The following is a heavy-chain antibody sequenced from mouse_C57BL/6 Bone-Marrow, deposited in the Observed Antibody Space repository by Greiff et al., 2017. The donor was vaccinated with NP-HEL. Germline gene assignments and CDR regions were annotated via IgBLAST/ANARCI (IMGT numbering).Heavy chain of an antibody. D-gene: IGHD1-1*01. CDR3: ARIPLYYYGSSYPFDY. CDR2: IFPGSGST. CDR1: GYTFTDYY. V-gene: IGHV1-75*01. J-gene: IGHJ2*01. Sequence: VQLQQSGPELVKPGASVKISCKASGYTFTDYYINWVKQRPGQGLEWIGWIFPGSGSTYYNEKFKGKATLTVDKSSSTAYMLLSSLTSEDSAVYFCARIPLYYYGSSYPFDYWGQGTTLTVSS.